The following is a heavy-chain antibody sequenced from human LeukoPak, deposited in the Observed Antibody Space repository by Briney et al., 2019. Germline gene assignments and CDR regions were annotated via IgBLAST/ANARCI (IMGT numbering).Heavy chain of an antibody. D-gene: IGHD5-12*01. J-gene: IGHJ4*02. CDR1: GGTFFNYG. Sequence: ASVKVSCKASGGTFFNYGVTWVRQAPGQGLEWMGGVIPVLGKAHYAQSLQGRVTITADESTSTAYVELSRLRSDDTAVYYCARATRRSGYDLYYWGQGTLVTVSS. CDR3: ARATRRSGYDLYY. V-gene: IGHV1-69*13. CDR2: VIPVLGKA.